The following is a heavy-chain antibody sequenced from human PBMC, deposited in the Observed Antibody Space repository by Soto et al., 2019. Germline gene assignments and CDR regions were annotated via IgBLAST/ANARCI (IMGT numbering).Heavy chain of an antibody. CDR2: INHSGSI. CDR3: ARGDILTGYAD. D-gene: IGHD3-9*01. J-gene: IGHJ4*02. V-gene: IGHV4-34*01. CDR1: GGSFRGYY. Sequence: SETLSLTCAVYGGSFRGYYWSWIRQPPGKGLEWIGEINHSGSINYNPSLKSRVTISVDTSKNQFSLKLSSVTAADTAVYYCARGDILTGYADWGQGTLVTVSS.